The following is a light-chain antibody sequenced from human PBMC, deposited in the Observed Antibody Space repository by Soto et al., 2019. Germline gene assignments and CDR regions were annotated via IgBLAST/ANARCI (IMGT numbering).Light chain of an antibody. CDR1: QSINIY. CDR2: EAS. V-gene: IGKV1-5*03. Sequence: DIQMTQSPSTLSASVGDRVTITCRASQSINIYLAWYQQKPGKAPKVLIYEASTLQSGVPSRFSGSGSGTEFTLTISSLQPDDFATYYCQLYYTYPWTFGQGTNVEIK. CDR3: QLYYTYPWT. J-gene: IGKJ1*01.